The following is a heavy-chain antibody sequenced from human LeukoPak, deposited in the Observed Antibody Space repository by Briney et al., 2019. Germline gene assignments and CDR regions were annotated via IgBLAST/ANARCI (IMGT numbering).Heavy chain of an antibody. D-gene: IGHD3-10*01. V-gene: IGHV1-2*02. Sequence: ASVKVSCKASGYTFSGTGWYLYWLRQAPGQGLEFMRWIYPNNGATAYAQKFQGRVAMTRDTSITTAYMELSRLRPDDTAVYYCARDGPAQMVDFDYWGQGTLVTVSS. CDR2: IYPNNGAT. J-gene: IGHJ4*02. CDR1: GYTFSGTGWY. CDR3: ARDGPAQMVDFDY.